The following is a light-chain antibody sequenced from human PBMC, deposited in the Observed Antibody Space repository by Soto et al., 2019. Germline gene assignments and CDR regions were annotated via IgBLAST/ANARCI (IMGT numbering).Light chain of an antibody. J-gene: IGLJ3*02. V-gene: IGLV2-14*03. CDR1: SGDVGGSDF. CDR3: SSYTTINTVV. Sequence: QSALTQPASVSGSPGQSITISCTGTSGDVGGSDFVSWYQLHPGEAPKALIYDVRNRPSGISNRFSASKSGNTASLTISGLQAEDEAEYYCSSYTTINTVVFGGGTKVTVL. CDR2: DVR.